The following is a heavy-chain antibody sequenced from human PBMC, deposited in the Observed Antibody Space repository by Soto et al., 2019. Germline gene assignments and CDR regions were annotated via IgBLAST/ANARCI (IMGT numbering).Heavy chain of an antibody. Sequence: SGGSLRLSCAVSGFTFSAYWMHWVRQAPGKGLEWVAVIWYDGSNKYYADSVKGRFTISRDNSKNTLYLQMHSLRAEDTAIYYCAKDQSNSNPLYYFDFWGPGTLVTVSS. J-gene: IGHJ4*02. CDR2: IWYDGSNK. CDR1: GFTFSAYW. V-gene: IGHV3-33*06. CDR3: AKDQSNSNPLYYFDF. D-gene: IGHD3-22*01.